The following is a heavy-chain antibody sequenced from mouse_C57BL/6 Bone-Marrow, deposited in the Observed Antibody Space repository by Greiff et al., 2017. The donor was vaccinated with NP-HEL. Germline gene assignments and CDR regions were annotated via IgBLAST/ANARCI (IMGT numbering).Heavy chain of an antibody. Sequence: QVHVKQSGSELRSPGSSVKLSCKDFDSEVFPIAYMSWVRQKPGHGFEWIGGILPSIGRTIYGEKFEDKATLDADTLSNTAYLELNSLTSEDSAIYYCARPGGRLYDYDRGPFAYWGQVTLVTVSA. CDR3: ARPGGRLYDYDRGPFAY. CDR1: DSEVFPIAY. D-gene: IGHD2-4*01. J-gene: IGHJ3*01. CDR2: ILPSIGRT. V-gene: IGHV15-2*01.